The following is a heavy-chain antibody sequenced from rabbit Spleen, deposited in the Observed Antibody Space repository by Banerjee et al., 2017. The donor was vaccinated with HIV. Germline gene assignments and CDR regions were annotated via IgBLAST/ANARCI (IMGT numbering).Heavy chain of an antibody. CDR3: ARGSATMTMVIIGFYLSL. J-gene: IGHJ4*01. CDR2: INAITGKA. V-gene: IGHV1S45*01. Sequence: QEQLVESGGGLVQPGGSLKLSCTASGFSFSNKAVMCWVRQAPGKGLEWIACINAITGKALYASWAKGRFTISKPSSTTVTLQMTTLTAADTATYFCARGSATMTMVIIGFYLSLWGPGTLVTVS. CDR1: GFSFSNKAV. D-gene: IGHD2-1*01.